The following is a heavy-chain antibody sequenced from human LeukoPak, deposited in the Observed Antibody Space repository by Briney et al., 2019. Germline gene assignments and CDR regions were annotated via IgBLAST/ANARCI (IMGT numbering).Heavy chain of an antibody. V-gene: IGHV3-23*01. CDR1: GFTFSRYA. CDR2: ISATGGST. Sequence: PGGSLRLSCSASGFTFSRYAMSWVRQSPGKGLDWVSAISATGGSTFYADSVKGRFTVSRDNSKNTLFLQMNRLRADDTAVYYCAQEGHGSGSYYLPYWGQGTLVTVSS. D-gene: IGHD3-10*01. J-gene: IGHJ4*02. CDR3: AQEGHGSGSYYLPY.